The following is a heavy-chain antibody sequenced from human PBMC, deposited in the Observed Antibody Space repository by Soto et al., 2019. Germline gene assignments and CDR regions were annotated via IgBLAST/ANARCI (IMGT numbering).Heavy chain of an antibody. V-gene: IGHV4-39*01. Sequence: QLQLQESGPGLVKPSETLSLSCTVSGDSISTSSSYYWGWIRQPPGKGLEWIANMYYSGSTYYNPSLKSRVTISLETSKNQFSLKLNSVTAADTAVYYCARIKIVGILTYYMDVWGKGTTVTVYS. D-gene: IGHD3-3*01. CDR1: GDSISTSSSYY. J-gene: IGHJ6*03. CDR3: ARIKIVGILTYYMDV. CDR2: MYYSGST.